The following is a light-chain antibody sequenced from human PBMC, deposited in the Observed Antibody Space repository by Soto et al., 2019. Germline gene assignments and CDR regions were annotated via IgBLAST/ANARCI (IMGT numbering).Light chain of an antibody. Sequence: EFVLTQSPGTLSLSPGERATLSCRASQTVRNNYLAWYQQKACQAPRLVIFGASSRATGIPDRFSASGSGTDFALTISRLEPEDFAVYYCQQYSMAPLTFGQGTKVDIK. J-gene: IGKJ1*01. V-gene: IGKV3-20*01. CDR1: QTVRNNY. CDR2: GAS. CDR3: QQYSMAPLT.